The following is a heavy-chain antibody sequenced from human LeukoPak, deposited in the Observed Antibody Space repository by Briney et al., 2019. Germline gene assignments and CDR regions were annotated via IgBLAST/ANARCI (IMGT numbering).Heavy chain of an antibody. CDR3: ARGRAARGYFDD. V-gene: IGHV4-34*01. CDR1: GGSFSGYY. J-gene: IGHJ4*02. CDR2: INHSGST. D-gene: IGHD6-25*01. Sequence: SETLSLTCAVYGGSFSGYYWSWIRQPPGKGLEWIGEINHSGSTNYNPSLKSRVTISVDTSKNQFSLKLSSVTAADTAVYYCARGRAARGYFDDWGQGTLVTVSS.